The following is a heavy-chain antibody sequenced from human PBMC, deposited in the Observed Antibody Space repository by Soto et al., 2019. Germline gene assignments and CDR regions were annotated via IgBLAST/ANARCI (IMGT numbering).Heavy chain of an antibody. CDR1: GGSISSYY. Sequence: LETLSLTCTVSGGSISSYYWSWIRQPPGKGLEWIGYIYYSGSTNYNPSLKSRVTISVDTSKNQFSLKVSSVTAADTAVYYCARDSGITGTGGLFDYWGQGTLVTVSS. CDR2: IYYSGST. J-gene: IGHJ4*02. V-gene: IGHV4-59*01. D-gene: IGHD1-20*01. CDR3: ARDSGITGTGGLFDY.